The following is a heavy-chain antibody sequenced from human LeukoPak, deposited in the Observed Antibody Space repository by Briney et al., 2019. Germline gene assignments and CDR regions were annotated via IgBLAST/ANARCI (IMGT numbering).Heavy chain of an antibody. Sequence: ASVKVSCKASGYTFSGYYTHWVRQAPGQGLEWMGWINPKSGGTNYAQKFQGRVTMTRDTSISTAYMELSRLRSDDTAMYYCARGPMATPNFDYWGQGTLVTVSS. CDR1: GYTFSGYY. CDR2: INPKSGGT. D-gene: IGHD5-24*01. V-gene: IGHV1-2*02. J-gene: IGHJ4*02. CDR3: ARGPMATPNFDY.